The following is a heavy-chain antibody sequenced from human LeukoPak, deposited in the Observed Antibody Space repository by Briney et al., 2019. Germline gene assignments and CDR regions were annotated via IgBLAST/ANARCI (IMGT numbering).Heavy chain of an antibody. CDR3: AKDSQPGIAAAGTWDFQH. Sequence: PGRSLRLSCAASGFTFSSYVMHWVRQVPGRGLEWVAVIPFDGSNKNYADSVKGRFTISRDSSKNTLYLQMNSLRAEDTAVYYCAKDSQPGIAAAGTWDFQHWGQGTLVTVSS. CDR2: IPFDGSNK. CDR1: GFTFSSYV. D-gene: IGHD6-13*01. V-gene: IGHV3-30*18. J-gene: IGHJ1*01.